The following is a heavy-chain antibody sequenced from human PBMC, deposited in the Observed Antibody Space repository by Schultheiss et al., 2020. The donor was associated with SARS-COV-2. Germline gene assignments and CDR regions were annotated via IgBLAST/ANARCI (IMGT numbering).Heavy chain of an antibody. V-gene: IGHV4-39*07. CDR3: ARDRLGVIDY. CDR2: IYYSGST. J-gene: IGHJ4*02. CDR1: GGSISSSSYY. Sequence: SETLSLTCTVSGGSISSSSYYWSWIRQPAGKGLEWIGSIYYSGSTYYNPSLKSRVTISVDTSKNQFSLKLSSVTAADTAVYYCARDRLGVIDYWGQGTLVTVSS.